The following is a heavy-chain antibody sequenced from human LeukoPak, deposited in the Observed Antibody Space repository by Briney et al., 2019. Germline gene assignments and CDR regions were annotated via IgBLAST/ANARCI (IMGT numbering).Heavy chain of an antibody. CDR2: INPNSGGT. J-gene: IGHJ6*02. CDR3: AREAVVTATGIGWYGMDV. V-gene: IGHV1-2*02. D-gene: IGHD2-21*02. Sequence: ASEKVSCKAPGYTFSGYYMYWVRQAPGQGLEWMGWINPNSGGTKYPQKFQGRVTMTRDTSISTAYMELSRLRSDDTAVYYCAREAVVTATGIGWYGMDVWGQGTTVTVSS. CDR1: GYTFSGYY.